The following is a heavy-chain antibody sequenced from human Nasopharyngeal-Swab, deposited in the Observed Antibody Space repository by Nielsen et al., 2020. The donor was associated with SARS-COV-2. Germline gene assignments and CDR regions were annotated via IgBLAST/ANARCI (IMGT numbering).Heavy chain of an antibody. CDR1: GFPFSSYS. D-gene: IGHD6-13*01. J-gene: IGHJ6*02. Sequence: GESLKISCAASGFPFSSYSMNSFRQAQGKGLEWVSSISSSSSYIYYADSVRGRFTISRDNAKNSLYLQMNSLRAEDTAVYYCARDPPEKISSSWYRYYYYGMDVWGQGTTVTVSS. V-gene: IGHV3-21*01. CDR2: ISSSSSYI. CDR3: ARDPPEKISSSWYRYYYYGMDV.